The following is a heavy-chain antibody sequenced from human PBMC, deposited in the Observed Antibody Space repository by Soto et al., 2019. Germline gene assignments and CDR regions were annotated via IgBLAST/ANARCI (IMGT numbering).Heavy chain of an antibody. D-gene: IGHD2-2*01. V-gene: IGHV3-48*02. CDR2: ISNSSSTI. CDR1: GFTFSSYS. Sequence: EVQLVESGGGLVQPGGSLRLSCAAPGFTFSSYSMNWVRQAPGKGLEWVSYISNSSSTIYYADSVKGRFTISRDNAKYSLYLQMNSLRDEDTAVYYCARDSPGRYCSSTSCPRMDVWGQGTTVTVSS. CDR3: ARDSPGRYCSSTSCPRMDV. J-gene: IGHJ6*02.